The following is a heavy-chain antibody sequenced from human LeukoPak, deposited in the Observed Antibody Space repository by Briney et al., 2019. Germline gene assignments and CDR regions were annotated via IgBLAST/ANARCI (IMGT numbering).Heavy chain of an antibody. CDR2: IYPGDSDT. D-gene: IGHD5-18*01. CDR1: GYSFTSYW. V-gene: IGHV5-51*01. CDR3: ARHMGTWIQLWLDAFDV. J-gene: IGHJ3*01. Sequence: GESLKISCKGSGYSFTSYWIGWVRQMPGKGLEWMGIIYPGDSDTGYSPSFQGQVTISADKSISTAYLQWSSLKASDTAMYYCARHMGTWIQLWLDAFDVWGQGTMVTVSS.